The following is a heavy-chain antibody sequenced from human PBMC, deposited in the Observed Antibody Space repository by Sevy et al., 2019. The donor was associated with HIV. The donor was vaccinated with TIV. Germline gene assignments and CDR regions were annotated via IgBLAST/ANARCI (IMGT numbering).Heavy chain of an antibody. CDR1: GFTFDDYG. CDR3: AREFAFAPTHLDY. V-gene: IGHV3-20*04. D-gene: IGHD2-21*01. Sequence: GGYLRLSCAASGFTFDDYGMSWVRQAPGKGLEWVSGINWNGGSTGYADSVKGRFTISRDNAKNSLYLQMNSLRAEDTALYYSAREFAFAPTHLDYWGQGTMVIVSS. CDR2: INWNGGST. J-gene: IGHJ4*02.